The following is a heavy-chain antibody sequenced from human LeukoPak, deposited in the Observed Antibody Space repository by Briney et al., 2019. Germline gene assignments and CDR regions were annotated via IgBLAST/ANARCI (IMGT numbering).Heavy chain of an antibody. Sequence: SETLFLACTVSGVSISSSSYYWGWIRQPRGKGLEWIGSIYFSGSTYYNPSLQSRVTISVDTSKNQFSLKLSSVTAADTAVYYCARHVGSDPKLGLLRSSPVRYWGQGTLVTVSS. V-gene: IGHV4-39*01. CDR2: IYFSGST. D-gene: IGHD6-13*01. J-gene: IGHJ4*02. CDR1: GVSISSSSYY. CDR3: ARHVGSDPKLGLLRSSPVRY.